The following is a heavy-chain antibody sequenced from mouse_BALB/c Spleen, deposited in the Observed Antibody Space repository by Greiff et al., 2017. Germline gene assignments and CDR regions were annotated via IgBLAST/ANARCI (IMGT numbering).Heavy chain of an antibody. D-gene: IGHD4-1*01. CDR3: ARFIANSYAMDY. Sequence: EVHLVESGPSLVKPSQTLSLTCSVTGDSITSGYWNWIRKFPGNKLEYMGYISYSGSTYYNPSLKSRISITRDTSKNQYYLQLNSVTTEDTATYYCARFIANSYAMDYWGQGTSVTVSS. CDR1: GDSITSGY. V-gene: IGHV3-8*02. CDR2: ISYSGST. J-gene: IGHJ4*01.